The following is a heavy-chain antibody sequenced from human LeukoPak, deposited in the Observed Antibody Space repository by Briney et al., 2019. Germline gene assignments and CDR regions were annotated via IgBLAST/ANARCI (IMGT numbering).Heavy chain of an antibody. V-gene: IGHV3-33*01. J-gene: IGHJ6*02. Sequence: GRSLRLSCAASGFTFSSYGMHWVRQAPGKGLEWVAVIWYDGSNKYYADSVKGRFTISRDNSKNTLYLQMNSLRAEDTAVYYCARDLRLAYYDFWSGSHYYYGMDVWGQGTTVTVSS. CDR1: GFTFSSYG. CDR3: ARDLRLAYYDFWSGSHYYYGMDV. D-gene: IGHD3-3*01. CDR2: IWYDGSNK.